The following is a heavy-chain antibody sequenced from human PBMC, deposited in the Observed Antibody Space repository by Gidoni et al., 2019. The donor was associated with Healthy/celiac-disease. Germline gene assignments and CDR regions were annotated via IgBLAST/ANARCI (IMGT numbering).Heavy chain of an antibody. D-gene: IGHD6-13*01. CDR2: INHSGST. CDR1: GGSFSGYY. Sequence: QVQLQQWGAGLLKPSETLSLTCAVYGGSFSGYYWSWIRQPPGKGLEWIGEINHSGSTNYNPSLKSRVTISVDTSKNQFSLKLSSVTAADTAVYYCATLSLGAAGTPFDYWGQGTLVTVSS. CDR3: ATLSLGAAGTPFDY. J-gene: IGHJ4*02. V-gene: IGHV4-34*01.